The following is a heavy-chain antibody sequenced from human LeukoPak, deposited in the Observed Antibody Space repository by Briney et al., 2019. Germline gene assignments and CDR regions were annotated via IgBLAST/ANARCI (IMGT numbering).Heavy chain of an antibody. CDR1: GFTFSSYW. Sequence: GGSVRLSCAASGFTFSSYWMHWVRQAPGKGLVWVSRINSDGSSTSYADSVKGRFTISRDNAKNTLYLQMNSLRAEDTAVYYCARRGADYGMDVWGQGTTVTVSS. J-gene: IGHJ6*02. CDR2: INSDGSST. D-gene: IGHD4/OR15-4a*01. CDR3: ARRGADYGMDV. V-gene: IGHV3-74*01.